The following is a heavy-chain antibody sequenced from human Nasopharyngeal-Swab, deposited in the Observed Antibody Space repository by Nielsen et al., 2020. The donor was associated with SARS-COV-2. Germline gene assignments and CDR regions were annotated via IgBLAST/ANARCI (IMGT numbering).Heavy chain of an antibody. CDR3: ARDPGVGADPNDAFDI. J-gene: IGHJ3*02. CDR1: GGSISSYY. V-gene: IGHV4-59*01. D-gene: IGHD1-26*01. CDR2: IYYSGST. Sequence: SETLSLTCTVSGGSISSYYWSWIRQPPGKGLEWIGYIYYSGSTNYNPSLKRRVTISVDTSKNQFSLKLSSVTAADTAVYYCARDPGVGADPNDAFDIWGQGTMVTVSS.